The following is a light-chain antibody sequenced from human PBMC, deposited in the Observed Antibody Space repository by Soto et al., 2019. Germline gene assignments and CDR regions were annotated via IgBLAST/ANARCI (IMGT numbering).Light chain of an antibody. CDR1: QSVSSSY. CDR3: QQYGSKPWT. Sequence: EIVLTQSPGTLSLSPGERATLSCRASQSVSSSYLAWYQQKPGQAPRLLIYGASSRATGIPARFSGSGSGRDFTITISRLEHEDFAVYYCQQYGSKPWTFGQGTKVEIK. V-gene: IGKV3-20*01. CDR2: GAS. J-gene: IGKJ1*01.